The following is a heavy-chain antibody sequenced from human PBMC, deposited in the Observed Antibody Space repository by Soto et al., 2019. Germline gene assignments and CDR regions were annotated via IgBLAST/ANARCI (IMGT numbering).Heavy chain of an antibody. D-gene: IGHD2-2*01. CDR1: GFSFSRYW. Sequence: PGGSLRLSCAASGFSFSRYWMSWVRQAPGKGLEWVANIKQDGGEKYYLHSVKGRSTISRDNAESSLYLQMSSLRDEDTAVYYCARGPLGRCSSNSCSFDLWGQGTLVTVSS. CDR2: IKQDGGEK. CDR3: ARGPLGRCSSNSCSFDL. J-gene: IGHJ5*02. V-gene: IGHV3-7*01.